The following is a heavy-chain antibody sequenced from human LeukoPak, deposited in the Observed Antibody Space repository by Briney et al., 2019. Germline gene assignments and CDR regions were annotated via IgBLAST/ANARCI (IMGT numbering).Heavy chain of an antibody. J-gene: IGHJ4*02. CDR1: GFTFSSYA. V-gene: IGHV3-64*01. D-gene: IGHD3-22*01. CDR2: ISSNGGST. CDR3: ARGRYSSGYYDY. Sequence: GGSLRLSCAASGFTFSSYAMHWVRRAPGKGLEYVSAISSNGGSTYYANSVKGRFTISRDNSKNTLYLQMGSLRAEDMAVYYCARGRYSSGYYDYWGQGTLVTVSS.